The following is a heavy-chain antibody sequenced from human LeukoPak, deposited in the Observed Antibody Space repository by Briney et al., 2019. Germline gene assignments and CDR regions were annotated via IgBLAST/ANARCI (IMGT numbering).Heavy chain of an antibody. J-gene: IGHJ6*03. CDR1: GFTFSSYS. D-gene: IGHD2-2*01. V-gene: IGHV3-21*01. CDR3: ATRSCSISACRASSYHCMDF. CDR2: ISSSSSYI. Sequence: GGSLRLSCAASGFTFSSYSMNWVRQAPGKGLEWVSSISSSSSYIYYADSVKGRFTIPRDNSKNTLYLQMNSLRVEDTAMYYCATRSCSISACRASSYHCMDFWGKGTTVTVSS.